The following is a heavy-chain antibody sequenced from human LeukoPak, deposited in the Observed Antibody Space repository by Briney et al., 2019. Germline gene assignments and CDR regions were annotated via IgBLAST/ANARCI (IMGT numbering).Heavy chain of an antibody. CDR2: INWNGGST. CDR3: ARAYYYGSGSYVPTRTRYYYYMDV. D-gene: IGHD3-10*01. J-gene: IGHJ6*03. V-gene: IGHV3-20*01. CDR1: GFTFSSYS. Sequence: PGGSLRLSCAASGFTFSSYSMNWVRQAPGKGLEWVSGINWNGGSTDYADSVKGGFTISRDKAKNSLYMQMNSLRDEDTALYHCARAYYYGSGSYVPTRTRYYYYMDVWGKGTTVTISS.